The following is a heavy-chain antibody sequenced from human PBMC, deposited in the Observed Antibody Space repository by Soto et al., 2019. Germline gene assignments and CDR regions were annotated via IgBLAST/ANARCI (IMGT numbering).Heavy chain of an antibody. D-gene: IGHD2-21*02. CDR3: ARDGGPESYCGGDCYPLWY. CDR2: IYSGGST. J-gene: IGHJ4*02. CDR1: GFTVSSNY. V-gene: IGHV3-66*01. Sequence: GGSLRLSCAASGFTVSSNYMSWVRQAPGKGLEWVSVIYSGGSTYYADSVKGRFTISRDNSKNTLYLQMNSLRAEDTAVYYCARDGGPESYCGGDCYPLWYWGQGTLVTVSS.